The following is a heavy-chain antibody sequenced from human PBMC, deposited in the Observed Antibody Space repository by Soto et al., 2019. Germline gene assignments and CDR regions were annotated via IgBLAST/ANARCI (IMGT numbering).Heavy chain of an antibody. D-gene: IGHD2-15*01. V-gene: IGHV3-23*01. J-gene: IGHJ6*01. CDR1: GLTFSTSA. Sequence: PGGSLRLPCAASGLTFSTSAMSWVRQAPGKGLEWVSLISASGRSTDYADSVKGRFTISRDNSKSTVYLQMNSLRADDTAVYYCAKDPPSEKLQPDYGMDVWGQGTTVTVAS. CDR3: AKDPPSEKLQPDYGMDV. CDR2: ISASGRST.